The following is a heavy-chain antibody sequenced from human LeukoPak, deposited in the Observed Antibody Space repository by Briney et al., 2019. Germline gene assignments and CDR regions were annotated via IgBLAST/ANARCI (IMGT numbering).Heavy chain of an antibody. V-gene: IGHV4-59*11. D-gene: IGHD1-26*01. CDR2: IYFLGST. J-gene: IGHJ4*02. CDR3: ARSGSYSGPYVY. CDR1: GGSISSHY. Sequence: SETLSLTCNVSGGSISSHYWSWIRQPPGKGLEWIGYIYFLGSTNYNPSLKSRITMSVDTSKNQFSLKLSSVTAADTAVYYCARSGSYSGPYVYWGQGTVVTVSS.